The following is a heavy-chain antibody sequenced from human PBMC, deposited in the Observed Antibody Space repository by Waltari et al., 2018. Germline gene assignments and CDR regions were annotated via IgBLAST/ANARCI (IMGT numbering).Heavy chain of an antibody. J-gene: IGHJ5*02. V-gene: IGHV4-59*01. CDR3: ARYQYQLLRGLHWFDP. Sequence: QVQLQESGPGLVKPSETLSLTCTVSGGSISSYYWSWIRQPPGKGLEWIGYIYYSGSTNYNPSLTSRVTISVDTAKNQLSLKLSSVTAADTAVYYCARYQYQLLRGLHWFDPWGQGTLVTVSS. D-gene: IGHD2-2*01. CDR2: IYYSGST. CDR1: GGSISSYY.